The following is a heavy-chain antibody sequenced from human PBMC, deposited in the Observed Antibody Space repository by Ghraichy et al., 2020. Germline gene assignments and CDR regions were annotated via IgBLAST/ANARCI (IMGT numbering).Heavy chain of an antibody. J-gene: IGHJ5*01. V-gene: IGHV3-23*01. D-gene: IGHD3-16*02. CDR1: RFTFSNYA. CDR3: AKGIVKFPFMFDS. CDR2: VSGSGGST. Sequence: GGSLRLSCAAARFTFSNYAMSWVRQAPGKGLEWVSTVSGSGGSTYYADSVKGRFTISRDNSKNTLYLQMNSLRAEDTAVYYCAKGIVKFPFMFDSWGQGTLV.